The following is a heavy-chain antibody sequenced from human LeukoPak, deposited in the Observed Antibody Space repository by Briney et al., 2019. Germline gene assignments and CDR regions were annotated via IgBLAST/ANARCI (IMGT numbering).Heavy chain of an antibody. Sequence: PGGSLRPSCAASGFTFSSYGMHWVRQAPDKGLEWVAVTPNDRRNNYYAESVKGRFTISRDNSKNTLYLQMNSLRTEDTAVYYCATSRDFYDTSGYYPYYFDCWGQGTLVTVSS. D-gene: IGHD3-22*01. CDR1: GFTFSSYG. J-gene: IGHJ4*02. CDR2: TPNDRRNN. CDR3: ATSRDFYDTSGYYPYYFDC. V-gene: IGHV3-30*03.